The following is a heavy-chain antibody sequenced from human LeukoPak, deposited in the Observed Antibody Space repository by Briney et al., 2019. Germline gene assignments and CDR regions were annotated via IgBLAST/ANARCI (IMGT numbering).Heavy chain of an antibody. J-gene: IGHJ4*02. D-gene: IGHD5-18*01. CDR1: GGSISSYY. V-gene: IGHV4-59*12. Sequence: SETLSLTCSVSGGSISSYYWSWIRQPPGKGMEWIGYIHYSGSTNYNPSLKSRVTISVDTSKNQFSLKLSSVTAADTAVYYCVDVDTAMVIRWGQGTLVTVSS. CDR3: VDVDTAMVIR. CDR2: IHYSGST.